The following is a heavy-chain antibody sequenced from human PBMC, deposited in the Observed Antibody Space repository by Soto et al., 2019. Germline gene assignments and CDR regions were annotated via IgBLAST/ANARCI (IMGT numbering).Heavy chain of an antibody. CDR1: GGSINTDSW. Sequence: QVQLQESGPGLVSPLGTLSLTCAVSGGSINTDSWWTWVRQPPGKGLEWIGEIHRSRGTNYNSSLKSRVTISIDRSTNHFSLRLYSVTAADTAVYYWASRAEARPFWGQGTLVTVSS. CDR2: IHRSRGT. CDR3: ASRAEARPF. D-gene: IGHD6-6*01. V-gene: IGHV4-4*02. J-gene: IGHJ4*02.